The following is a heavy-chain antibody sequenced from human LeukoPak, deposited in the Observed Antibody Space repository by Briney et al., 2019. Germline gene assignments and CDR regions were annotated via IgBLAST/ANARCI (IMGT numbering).Heavy chain of an antibody. D-gene: IGHD3-9*01. J-gene: IGHJ6*04. V-gene: IGHV1-18*04. CDR1: GYTFTNYG. CDR2: ISAYNGST. Sequence: ASVKVSCKASGYTFTNYGISWVRQAPGQGLEWMGWISAYNGSTNYAQKLQGRVTMTTDTSTSTAYMELRSLRSDDTAVYYCARNDILTGYSDYYYGMDVWGKGTTVTVSS. CDR3: ARNDILTGYSDYYYGMDV.